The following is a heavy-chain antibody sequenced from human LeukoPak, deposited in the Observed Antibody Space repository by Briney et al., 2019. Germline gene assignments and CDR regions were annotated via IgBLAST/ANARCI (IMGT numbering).Heavy chain of an antibody. Sequence: PSETLSLTCTVSGGSISSSSYYWGWIRQPPGKGLEWIGSIYYSGSTYYNPSLKSRVTISVDTSKNQFSLKPSSVTAADTAVYYCARQRLFLITMVRGRWFDPWGQGTLVTVSS. CDR2: IYYSGST. D-gene: IGHD3-10*01. V-gene: IGHV4-39*01. J-gene: IGHJ5*02. CDR3: ARQRLFLITMVRGRWFDP. CDR1: GGSISSSSYY.